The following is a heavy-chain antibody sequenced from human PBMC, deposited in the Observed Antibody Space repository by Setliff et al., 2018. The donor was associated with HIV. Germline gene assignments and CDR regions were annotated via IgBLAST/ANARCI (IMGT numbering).Heavy chain of an antibody. CDR3: AKVDNGHCTSASCRDFDY. CDR2: ITDGGGTT. V-gene: IGHV3-23*01. J-gene: IGHJ4*02. Sequence: GGSLRLSCAASGFIFSAYAMSWVRQGPEKGLEWVSAITDGGGTTYYADSVKGRFTISRDNSKNTLYLQMNSLTAEDTAVYYCAKVDNGHCTSASCRDFDYWGQGTLVTV. D-gene: IGHD2-2*03. CDR1: GFIFSAYA.